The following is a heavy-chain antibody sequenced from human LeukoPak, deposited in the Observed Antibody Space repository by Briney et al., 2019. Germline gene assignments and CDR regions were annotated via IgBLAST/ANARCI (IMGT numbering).Heavy chain of an antibody. CDR3: ARDQDYHGSVPFDY. Sequence: SQTLSLTCAISGDSVSSNSAAWNWIRQSPSRGLEWLGRTYYRSKWYNDYAVSVKSRITINPDTSKNQSSLQLNSVTPEDTAVYYCARDQDYHGSVPFDYWGQGTLVTVSS. V-gene: IGHV6-1*01. J-gene: IGHJ4*02. CDR2: TYYRSKWYN. D-gene: IGHD3-10*01. CDR1: GDSVSSNSAA.